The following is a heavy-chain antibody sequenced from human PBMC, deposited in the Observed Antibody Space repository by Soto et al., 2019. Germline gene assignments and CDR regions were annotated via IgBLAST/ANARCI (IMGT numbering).Heavy chain of an antibody. Sequence: GGSLRLSCTASGFTFGDYAMSWVRQAPGKGLEWVGFIRSKAYGGTTEYAASVKGRFTISRDDSKSIAYLQMNSLKTEDTAVYYCTRDRVHFDYWGQGTLVTVSS. CDR3: TRDRVHFDY. CDR2: IRSKAYGGTT. V-gene: IGHV3-49*04. J-gene: IGHJ4*02. D-gene: IGHD1-1*01. CDR1: GFTFGDYA.